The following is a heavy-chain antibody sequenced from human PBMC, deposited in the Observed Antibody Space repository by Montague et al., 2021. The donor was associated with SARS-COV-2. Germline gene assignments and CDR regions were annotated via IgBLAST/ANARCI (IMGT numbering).Heavy chain of an antibody. CDR2: INHSGST. CDR1: GGPFSGYY. J-gene: IGHJ5*02. CDR3: ARRSRVVTAIWALRTSLSSWFDP. Sequence: SETLSLTCTVYGGPFSGYYWSWIRQPPGKGLEWIGEINHSGSTNXXPSLKSRVTISVDTSKNQFSLKLSTVTAADTAVYYCARRSRVVTAIWALRTSLSSWFDPWGQGTLVTVSS. D-gene: IGHD2-21*02. V-gene: IGHV4-34*01.